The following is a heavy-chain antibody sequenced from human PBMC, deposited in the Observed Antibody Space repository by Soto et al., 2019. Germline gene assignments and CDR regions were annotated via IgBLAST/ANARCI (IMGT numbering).Heavy chain of an antibody. CDR1: GGSISSYY. CDR2: IYYSGST. J-gene: IGHJ5*02. CDR3: ASGFNPYSSGWFDP. D-gene: IGHD3-22*01. V-gene: IGHV4-59*01. Sequence: SETLSLTCTVSGGSISSYYWSWIRQPPGKGLEWIGYIYYSGSTNYNPSLKSRVTISVDTSKNQFSLKLSSVTAADTAVYYCASGFNPYSSGWFDPWSQGTLVTVSS.